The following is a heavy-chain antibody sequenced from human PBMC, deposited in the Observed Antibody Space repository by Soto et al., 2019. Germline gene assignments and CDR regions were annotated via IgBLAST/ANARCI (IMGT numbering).Heavy chain of an antibody. J-gene: IGHJ6*02. Sequence: QVQLQESGPGLVKPSQTLSLTCTVSGGSISSGGYYWSWIRQHPGKGLEWIGYIDYSGGTDYNPSLATPVTISVDTSKNQFSLKLSSVTAADTAVYYCARVHKGYYYGMDVWGQGTTVTVSS. V-gene: IGHV4-31*01. CDR1: GGSISSGGYY. CDR3: ARVHKGYYYGMDV. CDR2: IDYSGGT.